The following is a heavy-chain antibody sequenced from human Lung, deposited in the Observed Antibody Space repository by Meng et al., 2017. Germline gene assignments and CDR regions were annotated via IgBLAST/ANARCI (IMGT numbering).Heavy chain of an antibody. Sequence: QVQLGQSGADRKKAGASVKVSCRTSGYTFSVYYMHWVRQAPGQGLEWMGWSNPNTGGTDYAQKFQGRVTMTRDTSISTAYMELRGLRSDDTAVYYCARGNWYYFDYWGQGTLVTVSS. CDR1: GYTFSVYY. V-gene: IGHV1-2*02. J-gene: IGHJ4*02. D-gene: IGHD1-1*01. CDR2: SNPNTGGT. CDR3: ARGNWYYFDY.